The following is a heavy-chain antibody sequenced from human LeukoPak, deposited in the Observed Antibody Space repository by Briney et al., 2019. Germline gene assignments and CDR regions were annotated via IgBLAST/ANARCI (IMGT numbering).Heavy chain of an antibody. V-gene: IGHV3-64*04. Sequence: GGSLRLSCSASGFPFSSYAMHWVRQAPGKGLEYVSAISDSGGSTYYADSVKGRFTISRDNAKNSLYLQMNSLRAEDTAVYYCARDLIHRSGEANYWGQGTLVTVSS. CDR3: ARDLIHRSGEANY. CDR1: GFPFSSYA. J-gene: IGHJ4*02. D-gene: IGHD3-22*01. CDR2: ISDSGGST.